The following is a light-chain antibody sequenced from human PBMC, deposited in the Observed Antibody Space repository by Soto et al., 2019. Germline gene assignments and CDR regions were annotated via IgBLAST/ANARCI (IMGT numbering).Light chain of an antibody. V-gene: IGLV2-8*01. CDR3: SSYAGSNNLYV. J-gene: IGLJ1*01. CDR2: EVS. CDR1: SSDIGVYNY. Sequence: QSALTQPPSASVSPGQSVTISCTGTSSDIGVYNYVSWYQQHPVKAPKLMIYEVSKRPSGVPDRFSGSKSGNTASLTVSGLQAEDEADYYCSSYAGSNNLYVFGTGTKVTVL.